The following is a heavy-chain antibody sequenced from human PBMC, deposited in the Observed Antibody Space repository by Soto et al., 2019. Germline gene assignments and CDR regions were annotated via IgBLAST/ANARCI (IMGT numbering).Heavy chain of an antibody. CDR2: INHSGRV. CDR1: GGSFGGHS. D-gene: IGHD3-22*01. Sequence: PSATLSLTCAFYGGSFGGHSWAWIRHSPGKGLELIGDINHSGRVNYSPSLKSRFTISLDTSKNQFSLTLSAVTAADTAMYYCSTRAYDTNGYYRFDPWGQGTLVTVSS. CDR3: STRAYDTNGYYRFDP. V-gene: IGHV4-34*01. J-gene: IGHJ5*01.